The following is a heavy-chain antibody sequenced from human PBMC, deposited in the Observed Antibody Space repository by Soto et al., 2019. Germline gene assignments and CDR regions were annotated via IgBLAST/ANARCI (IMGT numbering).Heavy chain of an antibody. J-gene: IGHJ3*02. CDR2: IKQDGSEK. V-gene: IGHV3-7*03. CDR3: ARDLFEAARRGEYAFDI. Sequence: PGGSLRLSCAASAFTFSSYWMSWVRQAPGKGLEWVANIKQDGSEKYYVDSVKGRFTISRDNAKNSLYLQMNSLRAEDTAVYYCARDLFEAARRGEYAFDIWGQGTMVTVSS. CDR1: AFTFSSYW. D-gene: IGHD3-16*01.